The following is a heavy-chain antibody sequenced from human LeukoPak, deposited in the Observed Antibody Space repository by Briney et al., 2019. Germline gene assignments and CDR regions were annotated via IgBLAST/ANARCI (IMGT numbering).Heavy chain of an antibody. CDR2: ISYDGSNK. J-gene: IGHJ3*02. CDR3: AKDRAYYYDSSGYYFDAFDI. Sequence: GGSLRLSCAASGFTFSSYGMHWVRQAPGKGLEWVAVISYDGSNKYYADSVKGRFTISRDNSKNTLYLQMNSLRAEDTAVYYCAKDRAYYYDSSGYYFDAFDIWGQGTMVTVSS. D-gene: IGHD3-22*01. CDR1: GFTFSSYG. V-gene: IGHV3-30*18.